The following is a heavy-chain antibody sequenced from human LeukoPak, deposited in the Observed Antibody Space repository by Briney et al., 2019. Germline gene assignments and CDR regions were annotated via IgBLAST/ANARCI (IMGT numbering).Heavy chain of an antibody. J-gene: IGHJ5*02. CDR1: GFTFSSYW. CDR2: IHTDGSDA. D-gene: IGHD5-18*01. Sequence: GGSLRLSCAASGFTFSSYWMHWVRHAPGKGLVWVSHIHTDGSDAYYADSVKGRFTISRDNAKNTLYLQMNSLRAEDTAVYYCARDRGTEVQLWLGWFDPWGQGTLVTVSS. V-gene: IGHV3-74*01. CDR3: ARDRGTEVQLWLGWFDP.